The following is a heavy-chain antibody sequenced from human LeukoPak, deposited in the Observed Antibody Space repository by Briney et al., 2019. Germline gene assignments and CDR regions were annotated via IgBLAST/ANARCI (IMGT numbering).Heavy chain of an antibody. V-gene: IGHV4-34*01. Sequence: QASETLSLTCAVYGGSFSGYYWSWIRQPPGKGLEWIGEINHSGSTNYNPSLKGRVTISLDTSKNQFFLKLSSVTAADTAVYYCARGVVVTAIPYWFDPWGQGTLVTVSS. CDR1: GGSFSGYY. CDR3: ARGVVVTAIPYWFDP. CDR2: INHSGST. J-gene: IGHJ5*02. D-gene: IGHD2-21*02.